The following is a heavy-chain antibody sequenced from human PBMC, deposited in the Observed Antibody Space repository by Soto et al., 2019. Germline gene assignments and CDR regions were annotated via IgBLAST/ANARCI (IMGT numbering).Heavy chain of an antibody. J-gene: IGHJ4*02. V-gene: IGHV1-18*01. CDR1: GYTFTNYG. CDR3: ARVLARYYDFWGGYFAY. CDR2: ISTYNGNT. Sequence: QVQLVQSGAEVKKPGASVKVSCKASGYTFTNYGISWVRQAPGQGLEWMGWISTYNGNTNYAQNLQDRVTMTTDTSTSTAYMELRSLRSDDTAVFYCARVLARYYDFWGGYFAYWGQGSLVTVSS. D-gene: IGHD3-3*01.